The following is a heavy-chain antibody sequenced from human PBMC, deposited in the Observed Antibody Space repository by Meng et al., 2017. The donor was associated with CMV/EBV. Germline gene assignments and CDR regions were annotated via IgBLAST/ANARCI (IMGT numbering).Heavy chain of an antibody. CDR3: ARAPYCSNGVCFSGPYGLDV. J-gene: IGHJ6*02. CDR2: IDSAGDT. Sequence: GESLKISCAASGFPFSSYDMHWVRQVTGKGLEWVSGIDSAGDTSYVGSVEGRFTISRDDAKNSLYLQMNNLQAGDTAVYYCARAPYCSNGVCFSGPYGLDVWSQGTTVTAP. V-gene: IGHV3-13*01. D-gene: IGHD2-8*01. CDR1: GFPFSSYD.